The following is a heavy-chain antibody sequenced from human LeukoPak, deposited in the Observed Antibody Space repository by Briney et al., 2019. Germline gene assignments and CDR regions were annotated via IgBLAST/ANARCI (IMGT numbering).Heavy chain of an antibody. CDR3: AKEGTGHDDIPEYYFDY. V-gene: IGHV3-43*01. CDR2: ITGDGRTT. CDR1: GFNFNDHT. J-gene: IGHJ4*02. D-gene: IGHD5-12*01. Sequence: GGSLRLSCVASGFNFNDHTMHWVRHPPGKGLEWVGLITGDGRTTYYADSLKGQFTISRDNSRNSLFLQIHSLKNEDSGLYYCAKEGTGHDDIPEYYFDYWGRGTVVTVS.